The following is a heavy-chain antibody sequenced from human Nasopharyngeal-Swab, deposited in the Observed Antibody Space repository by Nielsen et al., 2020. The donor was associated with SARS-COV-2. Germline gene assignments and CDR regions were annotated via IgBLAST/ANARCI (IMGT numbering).Heavy chain of an antibody. Sequence: GESLKISCAASGFTFSSYSMNWVRQAPGKGLEWVSSISSSSNYIYYADSVKGRFTISRDNAKNSLYLQMNSLRAEDTAVYYCARVWAAAGFLDYWGQGTLVTVSS. CDR1: GFTFSSYS. J-gene: IGHJ4*02. D-gene: IGHD6-13*01. V-gene: IGHV3-21*01. CDR3: ARVWAAAGFLDY. CDR2: ISSSSNYI.